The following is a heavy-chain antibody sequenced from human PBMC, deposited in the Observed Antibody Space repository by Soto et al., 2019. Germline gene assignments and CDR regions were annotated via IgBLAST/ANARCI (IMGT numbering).Heavy chain of an antibody. V-gene: IGHV1-3*01. Sequence: ASVKVSCKASGYTFTRYAMHWVRQAPGQRLEWMGWINAGNGNTKYSQKFQGRVTITRDTSASTAYMELSSLRAEDTAFYYCAIFVAAECAFDFWGQGTMVTVSS. J-gene: IGHJ3*01. CDR2: INAGNGNT. D-gene: IGHD6-13*01. CDR1: GYTFTRYA. CDR3: AIFVAAECAFDF.